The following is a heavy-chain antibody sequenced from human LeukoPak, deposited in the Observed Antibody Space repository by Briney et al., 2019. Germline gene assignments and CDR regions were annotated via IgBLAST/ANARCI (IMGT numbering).Heavy chain of an antibody. Sequence: ASVKVSCKASGGTFSSYAISWVRQAPGQGLEWMGRINPNSGGTNYAQKFQGRVTMTRDTSISTAYMELSRLRSDDTAVYYCARASLGYYYDSSGYLPQNWFDPWGQGTLVTVSS. D-gene: IGHD3-22*01. CDR2: INPNSGGT. CDR1: GGTFSSYA. CDR3: ARASLGYYYDSSGYLPQNWFDP. V-gene: IGHV1-2*06. J-gene: IGHJ5*02.